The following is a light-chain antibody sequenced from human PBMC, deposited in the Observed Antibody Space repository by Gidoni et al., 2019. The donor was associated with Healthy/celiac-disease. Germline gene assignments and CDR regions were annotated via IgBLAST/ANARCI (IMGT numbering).Light chain of an antibody. Sequence: EIVLTQSPGTLSLSPGERATLSCRASQSVSSSYLAWYQQKPGQAPRLLIYGASSRATGSQDRFRGSGYGTDFTLTISRLEPEDFAVYYCQQYGSSLYXFXQGTKLEIK. V-gene: IGKV3-20*01. CDR1: QSVSSSY. J-gene: IGKJ2*01. CDR3: QQYGSSLYX. CDR2: GAS.